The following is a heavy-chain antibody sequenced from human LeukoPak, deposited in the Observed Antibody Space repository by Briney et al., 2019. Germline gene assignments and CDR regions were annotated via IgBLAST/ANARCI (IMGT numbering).Heavy chain of an antibody. J-gene: IGHJ5*02. D-gene: IGHD6-19*01. CDR2: MNPTIRNT. V-gene: IGHV1-8*01. Sequence: ASVKVSCKASGYTFTSYDINWVRQATGQGVEWMECMNPTIRNTRYAQKFHATATMTTNTSISTAYMELSSLRSEHTAVYYCARGRAVAGYNWFDPWGQGTLVTVSS. CDR1: GYTFTSYD. CDR3: ARGRAVAGYNWFDP.